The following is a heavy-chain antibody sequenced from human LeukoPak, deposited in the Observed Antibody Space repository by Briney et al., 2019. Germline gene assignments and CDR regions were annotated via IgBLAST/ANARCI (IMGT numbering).Heavy chain of an antibody. CDR3: ARVRGSRGYGADFDF. CDR2: IYYNGNT. J-gene: IGHJ4*02. V-gene: IGHV4-39*07. CDR1: GGSIRSSDYF. D-gene: IGHD3-22*01. Sequence: SQTLSLTCTVSGGSIRSSDYFWGWIRQPPGQGLEWIGSIYYNGNTYDNPSLKSRVTASVSTSKNQFSLNLKSVTAADTAVYYCARVRGSRGYGADFDFWGQGTLVTVSS.